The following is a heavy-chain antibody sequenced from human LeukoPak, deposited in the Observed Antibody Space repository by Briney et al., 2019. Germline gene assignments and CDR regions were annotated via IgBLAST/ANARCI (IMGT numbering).Heavy chain of an antibody. Sequence: SETLSLTCTVSGGSISSHYWSWVRQTPGKGLEWIGHIYHSGNTKYNSALKGRVTISDDASKNQFSLRLSSVTAADTALYFCARCNDFWSGVMSDAFDIWGRGTKVTVSS. CDR3: ARCNDFWSGVMSDAFDI. J-gene: IGHJ3*02. CDR1: GGSISSHY. V-gene: IGHV4-59*11. CDR2: IYHSGNT. D-gene: IGHD3-3*01.